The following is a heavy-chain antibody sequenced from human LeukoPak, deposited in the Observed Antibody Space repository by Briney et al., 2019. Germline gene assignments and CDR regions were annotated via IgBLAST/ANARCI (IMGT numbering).Heavy chain of an antibody. CDR1: GYTFTSYD. CDR2: MNPNSGNT. CDR3: ASSSRGATHIPFEAFDI. Sequence: ASVKVSCKASGYTFTSYDINWVRQATGQGLEWMGWMNPNSGNTGYAQKFQGRVTITRNTSISTAYMELSSLRSEDTAVYYCASSSRGATHIPFEAFDIWGQGTMVTVSS. J-gene: IGHJ3*02. D-gene: IGHD1-26*01. V-gene: IGHV1-8*03.